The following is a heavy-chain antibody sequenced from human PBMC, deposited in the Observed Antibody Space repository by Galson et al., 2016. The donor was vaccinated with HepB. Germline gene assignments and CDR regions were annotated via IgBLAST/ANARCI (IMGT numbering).Heavy chain of an antibody. CDR1: GYAFDTYG. CDR2: ISVYNNKT. Sequence: SVKVSCKASGYAFDTYGISWVRQAPGQGLEWMGWISVYNNKTTSTQRLQDRLTMTTDRSTTTAYLELRSLRSDDTAVYYCARGSAYFSNWCDPWGQGTLVTVSS. CDR3: ARGSAYFSNWCDP. J-gene: IGHJ5*02. V-gene: IGHV1-18*01. D-gene: IGHD3-10*01.